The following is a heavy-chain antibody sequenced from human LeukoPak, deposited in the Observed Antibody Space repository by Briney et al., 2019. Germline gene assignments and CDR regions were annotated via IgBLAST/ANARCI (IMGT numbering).Heavy chain of an antibody. Sequence: GESLKISCKGSGYSFTSYWIGWVRQAPGQGLEWMGWINPNSGGTSYAQKFQGRVTMTRDTSISTAYMELSRLRSDDTAVYYCARQDIVIFWGQGTLVTVSS. D-gene: IGHD3-16*02. J-gene: IGHJ4*02. V-gene: IGHV1-2*02. CDR3: ARQDIVIF. CDR1: GYSFTSYW. CDR2: INPNSGGT.